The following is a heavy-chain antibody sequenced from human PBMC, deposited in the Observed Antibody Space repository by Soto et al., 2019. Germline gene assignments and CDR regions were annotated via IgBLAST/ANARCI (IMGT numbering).Heavy chain of an antibody. CDR3: ARLTTEGAFDI. V-gene: IGHV3-53*04. CDR1: GFTVSSNY. J-gene: IGHJ3*02. Sequence: EVQLVESGGGLVQPGGSLRLSCAASGFTVSSNYMSWVRQAPGKGLEWVSVIYSGGSTYYADSVKGRFTISRHNSKNTLYLQMNSLRAEDTAVYYCARLTTEGAFDIWGQGTMVTVSP. D-gene: IGHD3-22*01. CDR2: IYSGGST.